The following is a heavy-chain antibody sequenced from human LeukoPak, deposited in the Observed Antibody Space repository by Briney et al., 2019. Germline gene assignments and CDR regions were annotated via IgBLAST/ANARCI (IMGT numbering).Heavy chain of an antibody. CDR1: GGTFSSYA. J-gene: IGHJ4*02. Sequence: GSSVKVSCKASGGTFSSYAISWVRQAPGQGLEWMGRIIPILGIANYAQKFQGRVTITADKSTSTAYMELSSLRSEDTAVYYCATPKPGTRGFDYWGQGTLVTVSS. CDR3: ATPKPGTRGFDY. D-gene: IGHD1-7*01. V-gene: IGHV1-69*04. CDR2: IIPILGIA.